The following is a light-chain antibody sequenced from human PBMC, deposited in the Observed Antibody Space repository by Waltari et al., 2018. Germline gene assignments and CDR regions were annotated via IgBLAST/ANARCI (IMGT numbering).Light chain of an antibody. CDR3: QSYDYSTWI. Sequence: NFVLTQPQSVSESPGKTVTISCTRSSGSFAGTSVQLYQLRPGSAPTTVIYADDQRPSGVPDRFSGSIDRSSNSASLTISGLKTEDEADYYCQSYDYSTWIFGGGTKLTVL. J-gene: IGLJ3*02. V-gene: IGLV6-57*03. CDR2: ADD. CDR1: SGSFAGTS.